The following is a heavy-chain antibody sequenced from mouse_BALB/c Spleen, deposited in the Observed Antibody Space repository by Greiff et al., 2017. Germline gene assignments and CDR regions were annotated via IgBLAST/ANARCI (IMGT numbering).Heavy chain of an antibody. CDR2: IWAGGST. J-gene: IGHJ4*01. CDR1: GFSLTSYG. CDR3: ARRGGSSPYYYAMDY. Sequence: VQLQESGPGLVAPSQSLSITCTVSGFSLTSYGVHWVRQPPGKGLEWLGVIWAGGSTNYNSALMSRLSISKDNSKSQVFLKMNSLQTDDTAMYYCARRGGSSPYYYAMDYWGQGTSVTVSS. D-gene: IGHD1-1*01. V-gene: IGHV2-9*02.